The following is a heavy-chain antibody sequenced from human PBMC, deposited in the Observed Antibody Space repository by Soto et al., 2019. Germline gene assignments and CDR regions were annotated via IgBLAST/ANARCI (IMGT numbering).Heavy chain of an antibody. Sequence: QVQLVQSGAEVKKPGASVKVSCKASGYTFTSHDINWMRQATGQGLERMGWINPNSGHTNYAQKVQGRVTMTRDTSISTAYMELTNLRSEDTGIYYCASDMSTMWGQGTLVTVSS. J-gene: IGHJ4*02. CDR1: GYTFTSHD. CDR3: ASDMSTM. CDR2: INPNSGHT. D-gene: IGHD2-2*01. V-gene: IGHV1-8*01.